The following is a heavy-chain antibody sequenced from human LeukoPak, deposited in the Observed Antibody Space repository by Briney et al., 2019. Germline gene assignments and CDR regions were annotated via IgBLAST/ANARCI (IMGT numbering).Heavy chain of an antibody. CDR3: ATGPKRFLEWLQNYYYYYGMDV. V-gene: IGHV1-24*01. CDR1: GYTLTKLS. D-gene: IGHD3-3*01. Sequence: ASVKVSCKVSGYTLTKLSMHWVRQAPGKGLEWMGGFDPEDGETIYAQKFQGRVTMTEDTSTDTAYMELSSLRSEDTAVYYCATGPKRFLEWLQNYYYYYGMDVWGQGTTVTVSS. J-gene: IGHJ6*02. CDR2: FDPEDGET.